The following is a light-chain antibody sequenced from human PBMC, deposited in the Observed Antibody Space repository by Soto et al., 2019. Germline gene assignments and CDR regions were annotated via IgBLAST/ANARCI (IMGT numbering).Light chain of an antibody. J-gene: IGLJ2*01. CDR2: EVS. V-gene: IGLV2-14*02. Sequence: QAVLTQPASVSGSPGQSITISCTGTSSDVGSYNLVSWYQQHPGKAPKLMISEVSSRPSGVSNRFSGSKSGNTASLTISGLQAEDEAYYYCSSYTTSTSFILFGGGTKLTVL. CDR1: SSDVGSYNL. CDR3: SSYTTSTSFIL.